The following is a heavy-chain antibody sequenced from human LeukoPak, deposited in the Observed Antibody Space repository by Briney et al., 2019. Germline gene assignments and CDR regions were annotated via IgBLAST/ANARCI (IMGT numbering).Heavy chain of an antibody. Sequence: GGSLRLSCAASGFTFSSYSMNWVRQAPGKGLEWVSSISSRSSYIYYADSVKGRFTISRDNAKNSLYLQMSSPRAEDTAVYYCARALVSGYCGGDCYWDAFDIWGQGTMVTVST. CDR3: ARALVSGYCGGDCYWDAFDI. D-gene: IGHD2-21*02. CDR2: ISSRSSYI. J-gene: IGHJ3*02. V-gene: IGHV3-21*01. CDR1: GFTFSSYS.